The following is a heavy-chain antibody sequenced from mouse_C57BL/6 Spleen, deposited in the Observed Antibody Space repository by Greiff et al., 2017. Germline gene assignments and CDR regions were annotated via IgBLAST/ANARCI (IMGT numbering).Heavy chain of an antibody. CDR1: GYSITSGYY. J-gene: IGHJ1*03. D-gene: IGHD2-4*01. CDR2: ISYDGSN. V-gene: IGHV3-6*01. CDR3: ARAPLYYDYDSYWYFDV. Sequence: EVQRVESGPGLVKPSQSLSLTCSVTGYSITSGYYWNWIRQFPGNKLEWMGYISYDGSNNYNPSLKNRISITRDTSKNQFFLKLNSVTTEDTATYYCARAPLYYDYDSYWYFDVWGTGTTVTVSS.